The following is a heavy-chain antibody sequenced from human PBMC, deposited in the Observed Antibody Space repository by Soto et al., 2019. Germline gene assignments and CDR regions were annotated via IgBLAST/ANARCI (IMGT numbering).Heavy chain of an antibody. D-gene: IGHD7-27*01. CDR1: GGSISSSSYY. Sequence: QLQLQESGPGLVKPSETLSLTCTVSGGSISSSSYYWGWIRQPPGKGLEWIGSIYYSGSTYYNPSLKSRVTISVDTSKNQFSLKLSSVTAADTAVYYCAIPGNTGEDYYWGQGTLVTVSS. V-gene: IGHV4-39*01. CDR2: IYYSGST. J-gene: IGHJ4*02. CDR3: AIPGNTGEDYY.